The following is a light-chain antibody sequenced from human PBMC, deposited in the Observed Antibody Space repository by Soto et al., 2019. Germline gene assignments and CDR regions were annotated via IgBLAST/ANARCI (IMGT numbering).Light chain of an antibody. J-gene: IGKJ1*01. CDR1: QTINTY. CDR3: QQTYSSPPWT. Sequence: DIQMTQSPSSLSASVGDRVTINCRASQTINTYLNWYQQKSGQAPKVLIFSASTLQTGVPSRFRGSGSGTEFILTISSLQPEYFATYYCQQTYSSPPWTFGQGTTVQIK. V-gene: IGKV1-39*01. CDR2: SAS.